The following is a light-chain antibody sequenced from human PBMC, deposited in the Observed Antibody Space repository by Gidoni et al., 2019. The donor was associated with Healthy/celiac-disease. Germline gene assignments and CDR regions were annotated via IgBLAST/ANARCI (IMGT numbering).Light chain of an antibody. J-gene: IGKJ5*01. CDR3: QKYNSALSLT. CDR1: QGISNY. V-gene: IGKV1-27*01. CDR2: AAS. Sequence: DIQMNQSPSSRSASVGDRVTITCRTSQGISNYLAWYQQKPGKGPKLLIYAASTLQSGVPSRFSGSGSGTDFTLTISSLQPEDVATYYCQKYNSALSLTFGQGTRLEIK.